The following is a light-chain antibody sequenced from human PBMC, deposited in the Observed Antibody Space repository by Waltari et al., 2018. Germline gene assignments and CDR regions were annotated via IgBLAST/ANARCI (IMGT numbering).Light chain of an antibody. CDR2: RNN. V-gene: IGLV10-54*04. J-gene: IGLJ1*01. CDR3: SAWDISLNTHV. Sequence: QAGLTQPPSVSKGLRQTATLTCTGNSKNVGNPRPTWPQQHQGHPPKLLSHRNNNRPSGISERFSASRSGNTASLTITGLQPEDEADYYCSAWDISLNTHVFGTGTKVTVL. CDR1: SKNVGNPR.